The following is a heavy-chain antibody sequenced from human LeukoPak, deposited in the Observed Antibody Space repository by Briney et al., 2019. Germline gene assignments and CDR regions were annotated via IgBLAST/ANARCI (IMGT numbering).Heavy chain of an antibody. J-gene: IGHJ6*02. V-gene: IGHV4-59*08. CDR2: IYYSGST. D-gene: IGHD6-19*01. CDR1: GGSISSYY. CDR3: ASIAVAGTGYYYYYGMDV. Sequence: SETLSLTCTVSGGSISSYYWSWIRQPPGKGLEWIGYIYYSGSTNYNPSLKSRVTRSVDTSKNQFSLKLSSVTAADTAVYYCASIAVAGTGYYYYYGMDVWGQGTTVTVSS.